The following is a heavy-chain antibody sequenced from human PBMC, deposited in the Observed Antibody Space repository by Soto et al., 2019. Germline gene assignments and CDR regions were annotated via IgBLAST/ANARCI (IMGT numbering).Heavy chain of an antibody. CDR2: IIPIFGTA. D-gene: IGHD2-15*01. J-gene: IGHJ6*02. Sequence: SVKVSCKASGGTFSSYAISWVRQAPGQGLEWMGGIIPIFGTANYAQKFQGRVTITADESTSTAYMELSSLRSEDTAVYYCARDSVSYCSGGSCYSPPMDVWGRGTTVTVSS. CDR3: ARDSVSYCSGGSCYSPPMDV. V-gene: IGHV1-69*13. CDR1: GGTFSSYA.